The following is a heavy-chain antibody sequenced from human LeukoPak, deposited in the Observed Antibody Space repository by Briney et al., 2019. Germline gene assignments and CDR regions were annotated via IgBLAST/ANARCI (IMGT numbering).Heavy chain of an antibody. CDR3: AKDSLRYSSSSETDY. Sequence: GGSLRLSCAASGFTYSTYSMNWVRQAPGKGLEWVAFIRYDGSNKYYADSVKGRFTISRDNSKNTLYLQMNSLRAEDTAVYYCAKDSLRYSSSSETDYWGQGTLVTVSS. CDR2: IRYDGSNK. J-gene: IGHJ4*02. D-gene: IGHD6-6*01. CDR1: GFTYSTYS. V-gene: IGHV3-30*02.